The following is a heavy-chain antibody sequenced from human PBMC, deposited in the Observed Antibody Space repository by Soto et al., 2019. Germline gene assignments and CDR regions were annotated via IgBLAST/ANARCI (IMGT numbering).Heavy chain of an antibody. CDR2: IYYSGNA. J-gene: IGHJ3*02. CDR1: GGSISSSRYY. V-gene: IGHV4-39*01. Sequence: LSLTCTVSGGSISSSRYYWGWIRQPPGKGLEWIGTIYYSGNAYYNPSLKSRVTISVDTSKNQFSLKLSSVTAADTAVYYCASPVVVTAFDAFHIWGQPTMVTV. D-gene: IGHD2-21*02. CDR3: ASPVVVTAFDAFHI.